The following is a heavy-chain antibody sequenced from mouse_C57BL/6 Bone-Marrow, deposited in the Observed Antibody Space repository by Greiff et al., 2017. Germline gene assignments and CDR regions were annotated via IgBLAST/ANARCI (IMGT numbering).Heavy chain of an antibody. J-gene: IGHJ3*01. Sequence: VQLQQSGPELVKPGASVKISCKASGYAFSSSWMNWVKQRPGKGLEWIGRIYPGDGDTNYNGKFKGKATLTADKSSSTAYMQLSSLTSEDSAVYFCARSDYYGSSFLFAYWGQGTLVTVSA. V-gene: IGHV1-82*01. D-gene: IGHD1-1*01. CDR3: ARSDYYGSSFLFAY. CDR1: GYAFSSSW. CDR2: IYPGDGDT.